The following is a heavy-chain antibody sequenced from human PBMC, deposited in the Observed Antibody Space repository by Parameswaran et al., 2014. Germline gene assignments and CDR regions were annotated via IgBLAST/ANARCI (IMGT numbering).Heavy chain of an antibody. D-gene: IGHD3-10*01. CDR2: ISSSGRAT. Sequence: VRQAPGKGLEWVSTISSSGRATYYTDSVKGRFTISRDNSKNTLYLLMNSLRAEDTAVFYCAKHYLGYWYFDLWGRGTLVTVSS. J-gene: IGHJ2*01. CDR3: AKHYLGYWYFDL. V-gene: IGHV3-23*01.